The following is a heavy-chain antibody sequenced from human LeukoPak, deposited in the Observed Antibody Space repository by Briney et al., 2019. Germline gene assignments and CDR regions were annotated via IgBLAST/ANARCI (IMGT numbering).Heavy chain of an antibody. CDR2: IYYSGST. J-gene: IGHJ6*02. CDR3: ARDSRADYYDSSGYGYYYGMDV. D-gene: IGHD3-22*01. CDR1: GGSITNYY. Sequence: PSETLSLTCTVSGGSITNYYWSWIRQPPGKGLEWIGYIYYSGSTNYNPSLKSRVTISVDTSKNQFSLKLSSVTAADTAVYYCARDSRADYYDSSGYGYYYGMDVWGQGTTVTVSS. V-gene: IGHV4-59*01.